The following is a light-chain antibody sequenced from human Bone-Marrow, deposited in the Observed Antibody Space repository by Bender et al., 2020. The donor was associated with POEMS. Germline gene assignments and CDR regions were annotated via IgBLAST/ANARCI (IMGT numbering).Light chain of an antibody. J-gene: IGLJ2*01. CDR3: QSWDSSTVV. CDR2: QDT. Sequence: SHELTQPPSVSVSPGQTATITCSGDKLGDKYACWYQQKPGQSPILGIYQDTKRTSGTPGRFSGSHSGDTATLTISGTQAMDEADYYCQSWDSSTVVFGGGTKLTVL. V-gene: IGLV3-1*01. CDR1: KLGDKY.